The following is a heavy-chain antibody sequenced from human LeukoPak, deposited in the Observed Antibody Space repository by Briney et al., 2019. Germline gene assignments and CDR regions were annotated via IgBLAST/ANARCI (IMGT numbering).Heavy chain of an antibody. CDR1: GYTFTSYG. CDR2: ISAYNGNT. J-gene: IGHJ4*02. V-gene: IGHV1-18*01. D-gene: IGHD2-8*01. CDR3: ARDYCTNGVCSLFDY. Sequence: RASVKLSCKASGYTFTSYGISWVRQAPGQGLEWMGWISAYNGNTNYAQKLPGRVTMTTDTSTSTAYMELRSLRSDDTAVYYCARDYCTNGVCSLFDYWGQGTLVTVSS.